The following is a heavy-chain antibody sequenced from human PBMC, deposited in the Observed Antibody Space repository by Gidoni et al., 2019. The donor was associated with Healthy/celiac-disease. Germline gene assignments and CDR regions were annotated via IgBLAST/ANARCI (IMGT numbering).Heavy chain of an antibody. CDR3: AKVGGTAFYY. D-gene: IGHD1-26*01. J-gene: IGHJ4*02. CDR1: AFTFSSYA. Sequence: EMQLVESGVGLVQPGGSMRLSGAERAFTFSSYAMRCVSQAPVKGLEWVSAISGRGGSTYYADSVKGRFTISRDNSKNTLYLQMNSLRAEDTAVYYCAKVGGTAFYYWGQGTLVTVSS. V-gene: IGHV3-23*04. CDR2: ISGRGGST.